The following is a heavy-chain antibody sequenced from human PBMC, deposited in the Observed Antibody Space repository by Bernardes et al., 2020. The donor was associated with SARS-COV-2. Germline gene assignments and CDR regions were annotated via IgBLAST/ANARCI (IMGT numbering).Heavy chain of an antibody. V-gene: IGHV3-53*01. CDR1: GFTVSRNY. CDR2: IFTGGTT. J-gene: IGHJ4*02. D-gene: IGHD3-16*01. Sequence: GGSLRLSRAASGFTVSRNYMSWVRQAPGKGLEWVSAIFTGGTTYYKNSVRGRFTISRDNSKNTLYLQMHSLRAEDTAVYFCAKSDYHLGGGFDQWGQGTLVSVSS. CDR3: AKSDYHLGGGFDQ.